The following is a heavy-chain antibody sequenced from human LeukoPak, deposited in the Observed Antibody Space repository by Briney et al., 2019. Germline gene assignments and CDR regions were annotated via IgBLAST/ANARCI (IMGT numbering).Heavy chain of an antibody. Sequence: PGGSLRLSCAASGFTFSTYDLHWVRQAPGKGLEWVAVISYDGSHIYYADSVKGRFTISRDNSKNTLYLQMNSLRAEDTAVYYCARDPTFYYGSGSFWYFDYWGQGTLVTVSS. D-gene: IGHD3-10*01. J-gene: IGHJ4*02. V-gene: IGHV3-30*03. CDR3: ARDPTFYYGSGSFWYFDY. CDR1: GFTFSTYD. CDR2: ISYDGSHI.